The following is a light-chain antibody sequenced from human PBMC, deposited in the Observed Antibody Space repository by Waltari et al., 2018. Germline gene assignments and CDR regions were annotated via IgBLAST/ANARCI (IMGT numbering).Light chain of an antibody. V-gene: IGKV1-27*01. CDR3: QKYDTAPVT. CDR1: QGISNY. CDR2: AAS. Sequence: DIQMTQSPSSLSASVGDRVTITCQASQGISNYLAWYQQKPGKVPKLIYAASTLQSGVPSRFSGSGYGTDFTLTISSLQPEDVATYYCQKYDTAPVTFGGGTKVEIK. J-gene: IGKJ4*01.